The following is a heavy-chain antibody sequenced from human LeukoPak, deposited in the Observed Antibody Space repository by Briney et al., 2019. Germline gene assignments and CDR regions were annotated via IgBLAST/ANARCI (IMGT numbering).Heavy chain of an antibody. V-gene: IGHV5-51*01. J-gene: IGHJ3*01. CDR2: IYPGDSGP. CDR1: GCRFTSYC. D-gene: IGHD1-26*01. Sequence: GEPLQISCQVSGCRFTSYCIGWVRPMPGKGLEWMGIIYPGDSGPTYSPSFQGQVTISVDKSINTAYLQWSSLQASDTAMYYCGMSGDRVPLQDDVFDVWGQGTMVTVST. CDR3: GMSGDRVPLQDDVFDV.